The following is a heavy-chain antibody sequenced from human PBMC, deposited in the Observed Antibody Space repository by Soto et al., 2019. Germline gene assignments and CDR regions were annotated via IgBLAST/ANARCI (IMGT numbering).Heavy chain of an antibody. CDR2: ITGSGVTT. CDR1: GFTFSNYG. D-gene: IGHD3-10*01. J-gene: IGHJ4*02. V-gene: IGHV3-23*01. CDR3: AXAMTNYFGSGTYYRADY. Sequence: PGGSLSLSCAASGFTFSNYGMIWVRQAPGKGLEWVSAITGSGVTTYHADSVQGRFTISRDNSENTLYLQMNSLRADDTAVYYCAXAMTNYFGSGTYYRADYWGQGTLVTVSS.